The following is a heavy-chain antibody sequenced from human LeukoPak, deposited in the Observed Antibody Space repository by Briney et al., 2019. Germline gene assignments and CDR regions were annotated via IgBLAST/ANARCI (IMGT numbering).Heavy chain of an antibody. V-gene: IGHV3-74*01. CDR2: IKRDGSDT. CDR3: ARDRGYTFDY. CDR1: GFAFNTYW. J-gene: IGHJ4*02. D-gene: IGHD3-22*01. Sequence: GGSLRLSCAASGFAFNTYWMHWVRQAPGKGLVWGSRIKRDGSDTTYTDSVKGRFTIYRDNAKNTLYLQMNSLSDEDTAMYFCARDRGYTFDYWGQGTLVPVSS.